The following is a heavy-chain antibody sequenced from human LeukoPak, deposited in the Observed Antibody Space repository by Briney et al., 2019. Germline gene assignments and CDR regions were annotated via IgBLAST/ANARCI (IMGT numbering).Heavy chain of an antibody. D-gene: IGHD6-19*01. CDR3: ARLRTQIAVAGTEAFDI. V-gene: IGHV3-21*01. CDR2: ISSSSSYI. CDR1: GFTFSSYS. Sequence: PGGSLRLSCAASGFTFSSYSMNWVRQAPGKGLEWVSSISSSSSYIYYADSVKGRFTISRDNAKNSLYLQMNSLRAEDTAVYYCARLRTQIAVAGTEAFDIWGQGTMVTVSS. J-gene: IGHJ3*02.